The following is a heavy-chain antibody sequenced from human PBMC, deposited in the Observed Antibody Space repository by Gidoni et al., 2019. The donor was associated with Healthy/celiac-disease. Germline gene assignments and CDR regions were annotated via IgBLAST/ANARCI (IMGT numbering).Heavy chain of an antibody. CDR3: TTDPELNWNYGTDY. CDR2: IKSKTDGGTT. Sequence: EVQLVESGGGLVKPGGSLRLSCAASGFTFSNAWMSWVRQAPGKGLEWVGRIKSKTDGGTTDYAAPVKGRFTISRDDSKNTLYLQMNSLKTEDTAVYYCTTDPELNWNYGTDYWGQGTLVTVSS. V-gene: IGHV3-15*01. CDR1: GFTFSNAW. J-gene: IGHJ4*02. D-gene: IGHD1-7*01.